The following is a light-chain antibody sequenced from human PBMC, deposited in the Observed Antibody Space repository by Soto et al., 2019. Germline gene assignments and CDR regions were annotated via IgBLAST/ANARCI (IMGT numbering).Light chain of an antibody. CDR1: QSVSSN. Sequence: EIVMTQSPATLSVSPGERATLSCRASQSVSSNLAWYQLKPGQAPRILIYGASTRATGIPARFSGSGSGIEFTLTISSLQSEDFAVYYCQQYNSWPPWTFGQWTKVDIK. V-gene: IGKV3-15*01. CDR3: QQYNSWPPWT. CDR2: GAS. J-gene: IGKJ1*01.